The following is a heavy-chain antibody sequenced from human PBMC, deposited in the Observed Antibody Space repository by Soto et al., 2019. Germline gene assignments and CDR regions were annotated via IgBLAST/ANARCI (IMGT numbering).Heavy chain of an antibody. J-gene: IGHJ6*02. V-gene: IGHV5-51*01. CDR2: IYPGDSDT. D-gene: IGHD3-10*01. Sequence: GESLKISCKGSGYSFTSYWIGWVRQMPGKGLGWMGIIYPGDSDTRYSPSFQGQVTISADKSISTAYLQWSGLKASDRAMYYCARNIRGVRGVIHKPLYGIDVWGQGTTVTVSS. CDR3: ARNIRGVRGVIHKPLYGIDV. CDR1: GYSFTSYW.